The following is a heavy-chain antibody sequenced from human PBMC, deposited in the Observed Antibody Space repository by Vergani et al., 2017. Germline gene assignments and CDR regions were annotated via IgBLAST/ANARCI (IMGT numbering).Heavy chain of an antibody. CDR2: IYYSGST. CDR3: ARQRITIFGVVTQGYYMDV. J-gene: IGHJ6*03. D-gene: IGHD3-3*01. CDR1: GGSISSSSYY. V-gene: IGHV4-39*01. Sequence: QLQLQESGPGLVKPSETLSLTCTVSGGSISSSSYYWGWIRQPPGKGLEWIGSIYYSGSTYYNPSLKSRVTISVDTSKNQFSLKLSSVTAADTAVYYCARQRITIFGVVTQGYYMDVWGKGTTVTVSS.